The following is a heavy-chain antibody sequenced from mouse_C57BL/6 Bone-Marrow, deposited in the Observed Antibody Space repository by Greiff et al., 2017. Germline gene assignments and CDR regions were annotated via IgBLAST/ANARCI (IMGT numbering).Heavy chain of an antibody. D-gene: IGHD1-1*01. Sequence: EVQLQRSGAELVRPGASVKLSCTASGFNIKDDYMHWVKQRPEQGLEWIGWIDPENGDTEYASKFQGKATITADTSSNTAYLQLSSLTSEDTAVYYCYGSSPTWFAYWGQGTLVTVSA. CDR1: GFNIKDDY. CDR3: YGSSPTWFAY. CDR2: IDPENGDT. J-gene: IGHJ3*01. V-gene: IGHV14-4*01.